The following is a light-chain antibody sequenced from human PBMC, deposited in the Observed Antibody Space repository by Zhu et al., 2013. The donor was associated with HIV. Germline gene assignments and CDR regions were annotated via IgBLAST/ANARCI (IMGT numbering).Light chain of an antibody. CDR3: QQRSSWPLT. CDR1: QSVSSN. V-gene: IGKV3-11*01. J-gene: IGKJ4*01. Sequence: EIVMTQSPATLSVSPGERATLSCRASQSVSSNLAWYQQKPGQAPRLLIYDASNRATGIPARFSGSGSATDFTLTISSLDPEDFAVYYCQQRSSWPLTFGGGTKVDIK. CDR2: DAS.